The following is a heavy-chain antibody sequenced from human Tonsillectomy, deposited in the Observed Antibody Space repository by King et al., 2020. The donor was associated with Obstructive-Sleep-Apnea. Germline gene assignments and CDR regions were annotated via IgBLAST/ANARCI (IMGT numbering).Heavy chain of an antibody. CDR2: ISSSSSYI. V-gene: IGHV3-21*01. J-gene: IGHJ6*02. CDR3: AGDGYYGSYYYYGMDV. CDR1: GFTFSSYS. D-gene: IGHD3-10*01. Sequence: VQLVESGGGLVKPGGSLRLSCAASGFTFSSYSMNWVRQAPGKGLEWVSSISSSSSYIYYADSVKGRFTISRDNAKNSLYLQMNSLRAEDTAVYYCAGDGYYGSYYYYGMDVWGQGTTVTVSS.